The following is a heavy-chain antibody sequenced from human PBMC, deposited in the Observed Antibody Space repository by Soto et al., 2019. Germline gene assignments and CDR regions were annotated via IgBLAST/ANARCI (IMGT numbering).Heavy chain of an antibody. CDR3: TRGDGVDQEYYYGMDV. D-gene: IGHD3-10*01. J-gene: IGHJ6*02. CDR2: IRSKAYGGTT. CDR1: GFTFGDYA. V-gene: IGHV3-49*03. Sequence: GGSLRLSCTASGFTFGDYAMSWFRQAPGKGLEWVGFIRSKAYGGTTEYAASVKGRFTISRDDSKSIAYLQMNSLKTEDTAVYYCTRGDGVDQEYYYGMDVWGQGTTVTVSS.